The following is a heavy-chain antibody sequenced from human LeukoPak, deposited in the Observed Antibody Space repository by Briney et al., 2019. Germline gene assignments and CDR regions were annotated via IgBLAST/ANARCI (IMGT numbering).Heavy chain of an antibody. D-gene: IGHD3-22*01. J-gene: IGHJ4*02. CDR2: ISSSSSYI. CDR1: GFTFTSYT. CDR3: ARVFATYYYDSSGYSYYFDY. Sequence: PGGSLRLSCAASGFTFTSYTMNWVRQAPGKGLEWVSSISSSSSYIYYADSVKGRFTISRDNAKNSLYLQMNSLRAEDTAVYYCARVFATYYYDSSGYSYYFDYWGQGTLVTVSS. V-gene: IGHV3-21*01.